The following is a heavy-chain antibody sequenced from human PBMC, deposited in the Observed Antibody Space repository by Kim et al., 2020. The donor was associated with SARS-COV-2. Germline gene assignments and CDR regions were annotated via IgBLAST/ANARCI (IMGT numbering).Heavy chain of an antibody. V-gene: IGHV1-3*01. D-gene: IGHD6-13*01. CDR2: INAGNGNT. Sequence: ASVKVSCKASGYTFTSYAMHWVRQAPGQRLEWMGWINAGNGNTKYSQKFQGRVTITRDTSASTAYMELSSLRSEDTAVYYCARDPSYSSRDYYYYYGMDVWGQGTTVTVSS. CDR1: GYTFTSYA. CDR3: ARDPSYSSRDYYYYYGMDV. J-gene: IGHJ6*02.